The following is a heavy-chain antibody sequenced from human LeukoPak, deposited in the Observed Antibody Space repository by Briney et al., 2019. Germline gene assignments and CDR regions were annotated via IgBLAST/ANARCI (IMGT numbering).Heavy chain of an antibody. V-gene: IGHV3-23*01. D-gene: IGHD6-6*01. CDR3: AKRGTSSSPPMDV. CDR1: GFTFSSYA. CDR2: ISGSTGGT. Sequence: GGSLRLSCSASGFTFSSYAMRWVPQAPGKGLEWVSTISGSTGGTYYADSVKGRFTISRDNSKNTLYLQMNSLGAEDTAVYYCAKRGTSSSPPMDVWGQGTTVTVSS. J-gene: IGHJ6*02.